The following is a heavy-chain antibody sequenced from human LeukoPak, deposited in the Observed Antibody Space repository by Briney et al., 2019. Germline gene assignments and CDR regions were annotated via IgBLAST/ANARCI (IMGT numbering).Heavy chain of an antibody. J-gene: IGHJ4*02. V-gene: IGHV3-30*02. CDR1: GFTFSSYG. CDR3: AKESGYDFWSGYYN. D-gene: IGHD3-3*01. CDR2: IRYDGSNK. Sequence: PGGSLRLSCAASGFTFSSYGMHWVRQAPGKGLEWVAFIRYDGSNKYYADSVKGRFTISRDNSKNTLYLQMNSLRAEDTAVYYCAKESGYDFWSGYYNWGQGTLVTVSS.